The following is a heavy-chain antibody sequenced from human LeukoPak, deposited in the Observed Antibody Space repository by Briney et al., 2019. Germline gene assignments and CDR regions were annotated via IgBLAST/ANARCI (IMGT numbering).Heavy chain of an antibody. Sequence: PGGSLRLSCAASGFTFSNYGMSWVRQAPGKGLEWVSTISGSGGNSYYADSVEGRFTISRDNSKNTLYLQMNSLRAEDTAVYYCAKGPRWYLGYYFDYWGQGTLVTVSS. V-gene: IGHV3-23*01. CDR3: AKGPRWYLGYYFDY. D-gene: IGHD6-13*01. CDR2: ISGSGGNS. CDR1: GFTFSNYG. J-gene: IGHJ4*02.